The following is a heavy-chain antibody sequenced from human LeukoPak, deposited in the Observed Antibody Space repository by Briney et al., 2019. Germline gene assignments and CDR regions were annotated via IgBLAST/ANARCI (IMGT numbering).Heavy chain of an antibody. J-gene: IGHJ2*01. CDR2: IYYSGST. CDR3: ARVEYQLPYWYFDL. D-gene: IGHD2-2*01. V-gene: IGHV4-59*01. Sequence: PSETLSLTCTVSGGSLSSYYWSWIRLPPGKGLEWIGYIYYSGSTNYNPSLKSRVTISVDTSKNQFSLKLSSVTAADTAVYYCARVEYQLPYWYFDLWGRGTLVTVSS. CDR1: GGSLSSYY.